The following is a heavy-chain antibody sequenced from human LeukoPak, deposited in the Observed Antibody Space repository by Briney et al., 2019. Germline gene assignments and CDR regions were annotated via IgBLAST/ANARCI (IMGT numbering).Heavy chain of an antibody. J-gene: IGHJ2*01. CDR1: GGSLTNYF. Sequence: SETLSLTCTVSGGSLTNYFWSWIRQPPEKGPEWIGFVEYSGSTNCNPSLKSRLIISRDTSKNQFSLTLTSVTAADTAVYYCARGGSGYFDLWGRGTLVTDSS. CDR2: VEYSGST. CDR3: ARGGSGYFDL. D-gene: IGHD1-26*01. V-gene: IGHV4-59*08.